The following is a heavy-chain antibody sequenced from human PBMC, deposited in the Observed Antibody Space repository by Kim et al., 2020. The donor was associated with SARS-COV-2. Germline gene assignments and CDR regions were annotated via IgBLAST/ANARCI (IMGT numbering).Heavy chain of an antibody. CDR2: ISYDGSIK. V-gene: IGHV3-30*04. Sequence: GGSLRLSCAASGFTFSSYAMHWVRHAPGKGLEWVAVISYDGSIKYYADSVKGRFTISRDNSKNTLYLQMNSLRAEDTAVYYCARGRTTGGIMYWGQGTLVTVSS. CDR1: GFTFSSYA. D-gene: IGHD3-16*01. J-gene: IGHJ4*02. CDR3: ARGRTTGGIMY.